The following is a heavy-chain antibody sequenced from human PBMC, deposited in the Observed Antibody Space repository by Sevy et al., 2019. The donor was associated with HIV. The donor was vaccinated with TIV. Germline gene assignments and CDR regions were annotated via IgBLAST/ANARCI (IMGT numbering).Heavy chain of an antibody. D-gene: IGHD3-22*01. V-gene: IGHV3-30*18. CDR3: AKDSQRGGYDSSGYYVGAFDI. CDR2: ISYDGSNK. CDR1: GFTFSSYG. J-gene: IGHJ3*02. Sequence: GGSQRLSCAASGFTFSSYGMHWVRQAPGKGLEWVAVISYDGSNKYYADSVKGRFTISRDNSKNTLYLQMNSLRAEDTAVYYCAKDSQRGGYDSSGYYVGAFDIWGQGTMVTVSS.